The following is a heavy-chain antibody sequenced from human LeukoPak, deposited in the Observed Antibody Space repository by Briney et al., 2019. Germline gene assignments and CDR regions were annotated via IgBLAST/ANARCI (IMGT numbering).Heavy chain of an antibody. CDR3: ARGGYDFWSGYWRGGGNGMDV. Sequence: ASVKVSCRASGYTFTSYGISWVRQAPGQGLEWMGWISGYNGNTNYAQKLQGRVTMTTDTSTSTAYMELRSLRSDDTAVYYCARGGYDFWSGYWRGGGNGMDVWGQGTTVTVSS. V-gene: IGHV1-18*01. D-gene: IGHD3-3*01. CDR2: ISGYNGNT. J-gene: IGHJ6*02. CDR1: GYTFTSYG.